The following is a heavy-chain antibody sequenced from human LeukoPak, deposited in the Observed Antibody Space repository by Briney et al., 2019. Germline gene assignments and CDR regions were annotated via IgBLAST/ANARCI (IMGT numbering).Heavy chain of an antibody. V-gene: IGHV3-23*01. CDR3: ARTSCSTCYSRLDS. J-gene: IGHJ5*01. D-gene: IGHD2-15*01. Sequence: GGSLRLSCVLSGLTFSDAWMSWVRQAPGKGLEWVSSIGSSGGSTYYADSVKGRFTISRDNSKNTLYLQMSSLRAEDTAVFYCARTSCSTCYSRLDSWGQGALVTVSS. CDR2: IGSSGGST. CDR1: GLTFSDAW.